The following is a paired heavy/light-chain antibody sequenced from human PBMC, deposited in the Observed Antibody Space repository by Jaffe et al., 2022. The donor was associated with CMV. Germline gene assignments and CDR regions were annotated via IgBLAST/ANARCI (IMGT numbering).Heavy chain of an antibody. CDR3: ARLNRWCSSTSCYRALGDYGMDV. CDR2: ISGSGGST. Sequence: EVQLLESGGGLVQPGGSLRLSCAASGFTFSSYAMSWVRQAPGKGLEWVSAISGSGGSTYYADSVKGRFTISRDNSKNTLYLQMNSLRAEDTAVYYCARLNRWCSSTSCYRALGDYGMDVWGQGTTVTVSS. D-gene: IGHD2-2*01. V-gene: IGHV3-23*01. J-gene: IGHJ6*02. CDR1: GFTFSSYA.
Light chain of an antibody. CDR2: RNN. CDR1: SSNIGSNY. Sequence: QSVLTQPPSASGTPGQRVTISCSGSSSNIGSNYVYWYQQLPGTAPKLLIYRNNQRPSGVPDRFSGSKSGTSASLAISGLRSEDEADYYCAAWDDSLSGPEVVFGGGTKLTVL. J-gene: IGLJ2*01. V-gene: IGLV1-47*01. CDR3: AAWDDSLSGPEVV.